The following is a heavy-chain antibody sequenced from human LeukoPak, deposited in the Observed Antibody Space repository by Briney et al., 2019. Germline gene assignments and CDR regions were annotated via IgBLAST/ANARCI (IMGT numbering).Heavy chain of an antibody. CDR3: ARDSGHDAFDI. Sequence: GGSLRLSCAASGFTVSTNYVSWVRQAPGKGLEWVSVIYKSGSTYYADSVKGRFTISRDNSKNTLYLQMNRLRAEDTAVYYCARDSGHDAFDIWGQGTMVTVSS. CDR1: GFTVSTNY. CDR2: IYKSGST. V-gene: IGHV3-53*01. J-gene: IGHJ3*02.